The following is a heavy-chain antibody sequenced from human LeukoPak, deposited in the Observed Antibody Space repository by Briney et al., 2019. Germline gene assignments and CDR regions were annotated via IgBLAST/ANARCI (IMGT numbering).Heavy chain of an antibody. J-gene: IGHJ4*02. CDR3: ARVRDKWLRSGEFDY. CDR1: SGSFSGYY. CDR2: INHSGST. V-gene: IGHV4-34*01. D-gene: IGHD5-12*01. Sequence: SSETLSLTCAVYSGSFSGYYWSWIRQPPGKGLEWIGEINHSGSTNYNPSLKSRVTISVDTSKNQFSLKLSSVTAADTAVYYCARVRDKWLRSGEFDYWGQGTLVTVSS.